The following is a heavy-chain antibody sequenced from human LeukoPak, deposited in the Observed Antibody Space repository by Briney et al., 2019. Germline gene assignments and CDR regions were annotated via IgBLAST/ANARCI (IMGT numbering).Heavy chain of an antibody. CDR3: AHTVEMATIPPNYFDY. D-gene: IGHD5-24*01. V-gene: IGHV2-5*02. CDR1: GFSLSTSGVG. CDR2: IYWDDDK. J-gene: IGHJ4*02. Sequence: SGPTLVNPTQTLTLTCTFSGFSLSTSGVGVGWIRQPPGKALEWLALIYWDDDKRYSPSLKSRLTITKDTSKNQVVLTMTNMDPVDTATYYCAHTVEMATIPPNYFDYWGQGTLVTVSS.